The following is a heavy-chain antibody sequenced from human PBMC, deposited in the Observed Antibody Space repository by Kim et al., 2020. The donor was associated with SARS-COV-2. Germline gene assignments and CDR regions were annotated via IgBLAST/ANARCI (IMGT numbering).Heavy chain of an antibody. Sequence: ASVKVSCKASGYTFTSYYMHWVRQAPGQGLEWMGIINPSGGSTSYAQKFQGRVTMTRDTSTSTVYMELSSLRSEDTAVYYCARGEQLWLDYYYGMDVWGQGTTVTVSS. D-gene: IGHD5-18*01. V-gene: IGHV1-46*01. CDR3: ARGEQLWLDYYYGMDV. J-gene: IGHJ6*02. CDR1: GYTFTSYY. CDR2: INPSGGST.